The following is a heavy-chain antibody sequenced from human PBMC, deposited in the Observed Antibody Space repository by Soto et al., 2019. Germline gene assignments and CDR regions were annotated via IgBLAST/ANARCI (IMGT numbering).Heavy chain of an antibody. J-gene: IGHJ6*02. CDR3: ARGRGCLDV. Sequence: SQTLSLTGAVYGGSFSGYYLSWIRQPPGKGLEWIGEINHSGSTNYNPSLKSRVTISVDTSKNQFSLKLSSVTAADTAVYYCARGRGCLDVWGQGTTITVS. CDR1: GGSFSGYY. CDR2: INHSGST. D-gene: IGHD1-26*01. V-gene: IGHV4-34*01.